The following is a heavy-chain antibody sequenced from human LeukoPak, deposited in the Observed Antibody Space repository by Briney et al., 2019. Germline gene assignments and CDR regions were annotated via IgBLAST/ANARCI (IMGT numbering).Heavy chain of an antibody. Sequence: SETLSLTCSLSGASISSGGHYWTWIRQHPGKGLECIGYIYDTVKTRFNPSLKSRVTISVDTSKNQFSLKLSSVTAADTAVYYCAGSNADGDNWFDPWGQGTLVTVSS. CDR1: GASISSGGHY. J-gene: IGHJ5*02. CDR2: IYDTVKT. D-gene: IGHD3-16*01. CDR3: AGSNADGDNWFDP. V-gene: IGHV4-31*03.